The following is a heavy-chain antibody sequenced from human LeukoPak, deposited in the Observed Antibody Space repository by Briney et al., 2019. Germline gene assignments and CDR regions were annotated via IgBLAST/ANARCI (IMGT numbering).Heavy chain of an antibody. Sequence: SVKVSCKASGYTFTGYYVHWLRQAPGQGLEWMGRIIPILGIADYAQKFQGRVTITADKSMSTAYMELSSLRSEDTAVYYCARQPVDYCSSTSNKDDHYYYYGMDVWGQGTTVTFS. J-gene: IGHJ6*02. V-gene: IGHV1-69*02. CDR2: IIPILGIA. D-gene: IGHD2-2*01. CDR1: GYTFTGYY. CDR3: ARQPVDYCSSTSNKDDHYYYYGMDV.